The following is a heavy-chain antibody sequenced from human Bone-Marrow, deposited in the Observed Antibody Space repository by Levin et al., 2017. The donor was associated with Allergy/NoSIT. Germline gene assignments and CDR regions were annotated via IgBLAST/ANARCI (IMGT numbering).Heavy chain of an antibody. CDR1: GFIFSSYR. V-gene: IGHV3-48*04. CDR2: ISSSSSSI. D-gene: IGHD2-15*01. J-gene: IGHJ3*02. Sequence: GASVKVSCAASGFIFSSYRMSWVRQAPGKGLEWVSYISSSSSSIYYADSVQGRFSISRDNAKNSLYLQMNSLRVQDTAVYYCARMRGCSGVSCYFDAFDIWGQGTMFSVSS. CDR3: ARMRGCSGVSCYFDAFDI.